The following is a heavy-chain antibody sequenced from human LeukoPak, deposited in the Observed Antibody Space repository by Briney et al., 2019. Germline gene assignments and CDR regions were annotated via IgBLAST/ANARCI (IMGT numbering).Heavy chain of an antibody. J-gene: IGHJ6*02. CDR3: AKGTVLRYFDWSPIAPNYYYGMDV. V-gene: IGHV3-30*18. CDR1: GFTFSSYG. CDR2: ISYDGSNK. D-gene: IGHD3-9*01. Sequence: GESLRLSCAASGFTFSSYGMHWVRQAPGKGLEWVAVISYDGSNKYYADSVKGRFTISRDNSKNTLYLQMNSLRAEDTAVYYCAKGTVLRYFDWSPIAPNYYYGMDVWGQGTTVTVSS.